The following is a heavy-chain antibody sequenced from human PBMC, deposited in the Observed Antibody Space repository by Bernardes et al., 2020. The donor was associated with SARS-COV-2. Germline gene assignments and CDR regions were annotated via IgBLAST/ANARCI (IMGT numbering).Heavy chain of an antibody. Sequence: GGSLRLSCAASGFTFSSYAMSSVRQAPGKGLEWVSAISGSGGSTYYADSVRGRFTISSANARNLLYLQMSSLRAEDTAVYYCARIDEVTGRDCWGQGTLVTVSS. D-gene: IGHD2-21*02. CDR2: ISGSGGST. CDR1: GFTFSSYA. CDR3: ARIDEVTGRDC. J-gene: IGHJ4*02. V-gene: IGHV3-23*01.